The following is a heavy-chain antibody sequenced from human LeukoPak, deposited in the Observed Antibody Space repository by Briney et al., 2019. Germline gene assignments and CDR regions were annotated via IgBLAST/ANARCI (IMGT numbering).Heavy chain of an antibody. CDR3: ARDRVGDGFTNLYFDY. V-gene: IGHV1-2*06. CDR2: INLKTGGT. J-gene: IGHJ4*02. Sequence: ASVKVSCKASGYTFSDFYMHWVRRAPGQGLECMGRINLKTGGTTYAQKFRGRVTMTRDTSVTTAYMELGGLMSDDTAIYYCARDRVGDGFTNLYFDYWGQGSLVTVSS. CDR1: GYTFSDFY. D-gene: IGHD3-10*01.